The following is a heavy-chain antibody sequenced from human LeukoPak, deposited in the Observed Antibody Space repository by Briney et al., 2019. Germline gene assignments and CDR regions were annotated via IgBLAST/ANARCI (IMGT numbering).Heavy chain of an antibody. CDR1: GFTFSNYA. CDR2: VSGRDTST. J-gene: IGHJ4*02. D-gene: IGHD3-9*01. V-gene: IGHV3-23*01. Sequence: PGGSLRLSCAASGFTFSNYAMSWVRQAPGKGLEWVSAVSGRDTSTYYTDSVKGRFTISRDNSKNTLYLQMNSLSAEDTAIYYCAKWGDYDVLTGYYGSDYWGQGTLVTVSS. CDR3: AKWGDYDVLTGYYGSDY.